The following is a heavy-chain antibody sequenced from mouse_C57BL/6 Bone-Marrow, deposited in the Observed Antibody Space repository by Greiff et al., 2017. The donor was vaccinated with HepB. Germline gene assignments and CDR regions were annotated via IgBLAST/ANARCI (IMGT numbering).Heavy chain of an antibody. J-gene: IGHJ3*01. CDR1: GYTFTSYW. V-gene: IGHV1-69*01. D-gene: IGHD2-3*01. CDR3: ARGRWLLLFAY. CDR2: IDPSDSYT. Sequence: VKLQQPGAELVMPGASVKLSCKASGYTFTSYWMHWVKQRPGQGLEWIGEIDPSDSYTNYNQKFKGKSTLTVDKSSSTAYMQLSSLTSEDSAVYYCARGRWLLLFAYWGQGTLVTVSA.